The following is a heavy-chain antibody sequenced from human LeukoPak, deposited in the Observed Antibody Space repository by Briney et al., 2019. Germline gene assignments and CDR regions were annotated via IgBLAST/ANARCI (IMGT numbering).Heavy chain of an antibody. CDR1: GYSFTSYW. J-gene: IGHJ4*02. V-gene: IGHV5-51*01. D-gene: IGHD2-21*02. CDR2: IYPGDSDT. Sequence: GESLKISCKGSGYSFTSYWIGWVRQMPGKGLEWMGIIYPGDSDTRYSPLFQGQVTISADKSISTAYLQWSSLKASDTAMYYCARRGAASCGGDCYYYWGQGTLVTVSS. CDR3: ARRGAASCGGDCYYY.